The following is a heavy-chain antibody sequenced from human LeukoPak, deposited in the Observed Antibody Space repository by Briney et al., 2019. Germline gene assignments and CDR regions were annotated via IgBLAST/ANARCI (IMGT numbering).Heavy chain of an antibody. CDR3: AKDSFARYQLLKDYYYGMDV. J-gene: IGHJ6*02. Sequence: GASLRLSCAASGFTFSSYAMSWVRQAPGKGLEWVSAISGGGGSTYYADSVKGRFTISRDNSKNTLYLQMNSLRAEDTAVYYCAKDSFARYQLLKDYYYGMDVWGQGTTVTVSS. CDR2: ISGGGGST. V-gene: IGHV3-23*01. CDR1: GFTFSSYA. D-gene: IGHD2-2*01.